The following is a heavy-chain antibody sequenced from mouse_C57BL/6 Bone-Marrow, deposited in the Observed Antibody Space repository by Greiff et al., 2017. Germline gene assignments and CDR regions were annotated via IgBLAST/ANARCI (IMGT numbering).Heavy chain of an antibody. V-gene: IGHV1-9*01. Sequence: QVQLKESGAELMKPGASVKLSCKATGYTFTGYWIEWVKQRPDHSLEWIGEILPGSGSTNYNEKFKSKATFTADPSSNTAYMQLSSLTTEDSAIYYCARVPTAQRDYAMDYWGQGTSVTVSS. CDR1: GYTFTGYW. CDR2: ILPGSGST. J-gene: IGHJ4*01. D-gene: IGHD3-2*02. CDR3: ARVPTAQRDYAMDY.